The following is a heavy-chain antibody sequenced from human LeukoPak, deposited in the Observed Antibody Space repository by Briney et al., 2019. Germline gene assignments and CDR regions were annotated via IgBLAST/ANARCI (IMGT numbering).Heavy chain of an antibody. D-gene: IGHD6-19*01. CDR1: GYTFTSYG. Sequence: ASVKLSCTASGYTFTSYGLSWVRQPPGQGLELMGWINAYNGNTNYAQKLHGRVTMTTDTSTSTVYKELRSLRSDDTSVYYCARSHSSGWYLGGDYWGQGTLVTVSS. J-gene: IGHJ4*02. CDR3: ARSHSSGWYLGGDY. V-gene: IGHV1-18*01. CDR2: INAYNGNT.